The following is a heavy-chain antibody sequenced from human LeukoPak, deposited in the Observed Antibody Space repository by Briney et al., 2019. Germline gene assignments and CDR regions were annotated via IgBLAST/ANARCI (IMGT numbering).Heavy chain of an antibody. CDR1: GYTFTNDD. CDR3: VRLCVRGIIGP. V-gene: IGHV1-8*01. D-gene: IGHD3-10*01. J-gene: IGHJ5*02. CDR2: MNPKSGNT. Sequence: ASVKVSRKASGYTFTNDDINWVRQATGQGLEWMGWMNPKSGNTGYAQKFQGRVTMTRDTSINTAYMELSSLRSEDTAVYYCVRLCVRGIIGPWGQGTLVTVSS.